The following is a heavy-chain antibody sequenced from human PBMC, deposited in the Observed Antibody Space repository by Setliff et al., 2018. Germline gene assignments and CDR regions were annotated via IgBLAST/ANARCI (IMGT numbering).Heavy chain of an antibody. CDR2: INPNSGNT. CDR3: ARECYSSSWYGDYYYYYGMDV. J-gene: IGHJ6*02. D-gene: IGHD6-13*01. V-gene: IGHV1-8*02. CDR1: GYTFTNYD. Sequence: ASVKVSCKASGYTFTNYDINWVRQATGQGLEWMGWINPNSGNTGYAQKFQGRVTMTRNTSISTAYMELSSLRSEDTAVYYCARECYSSSWYGDYYYYYGMDVWGQGTTVTVSS.